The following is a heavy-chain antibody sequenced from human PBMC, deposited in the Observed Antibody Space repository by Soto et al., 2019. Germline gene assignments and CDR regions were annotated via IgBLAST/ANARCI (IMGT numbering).Heavy chain of an antibody. CDR3: ARWSAWLGYYYYGMYG. V-gene: IGHV5-10-1*01. Sequence: GEALKISCKGSGYSFTSYWISWVLQIPGKGLEWMGRIDPSDSYTNYSPSFQGHVTISADKSISTAYLQWSSLKASDTAMYYCARWSAWLGYYYYGMYGCGQGTTVTVSS. J-gene: IGHJ6*02. CDR2: IDPSDSYT. CDR1: GYSFTSYW. D-gene: IGHD6-19*01.